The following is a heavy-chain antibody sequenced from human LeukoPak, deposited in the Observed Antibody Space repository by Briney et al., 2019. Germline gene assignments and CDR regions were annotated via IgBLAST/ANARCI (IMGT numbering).Heavy chain of an antibody. J-gene: IGHJ6*03. CDR3: ARDLYSSSWYSDYYYYYMDV. Sequence: ASVKVSCKASGYTFTSYYMHWVRQAPGQGLEWMGIINPNGGSTSYAQKFQGRVTMTRDTSTSTVYMELSSLRSEDTAVYYCARDLYSSSWYSDYYYYYMDVWGKGTTVTISS. CDR1: GYTFTSYY. CDR2: INPNGGST. V-gene: IGHV1-46*01. D-gene: IGHD6-13*01.